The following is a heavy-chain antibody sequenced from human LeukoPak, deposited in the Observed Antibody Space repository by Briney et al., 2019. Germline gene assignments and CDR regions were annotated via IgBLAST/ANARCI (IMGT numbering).Heavy chain of an antibody. CDR2: IGAYNGNT. CDR1: GYTFTSYG. J-gene: IGHJ3*02. V-gene: IGHV1-18*01. D-gene: IGHD1-26*01. Sequence: ASVKVSCKASGYTFTSYGISWVRQAPGQGLEWMGWIGAYNGNTNYAQKLQGRVTMTTDTSTSTAYMELRSLRSDDTAVYYCARDRPWELLNPVIAFDIWGQGTMVTVSS. CDR3: ARDRPWELLNPVIAFDI.